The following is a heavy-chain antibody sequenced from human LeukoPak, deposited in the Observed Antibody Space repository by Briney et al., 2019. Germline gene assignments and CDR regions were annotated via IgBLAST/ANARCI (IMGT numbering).Heavy chain of an antibody. Sequence: GGSLRLSCVASEFNFFSYGMQWVRQAPGKGLMWVSRIFADGSTTSYADSVKGRFTISRDNAKNTLYLQMNSLRAEDTAVYYCARELPREVTLDYWGQGTLVTVSP. CDR3: ARELPREVTLDY. CDR2: IFADGSTT. V-gene: IGHV3-74*01. CDR1: EFNFFSYG. D-gene: IGHD1-26*01. J-gene: IGHJ4*01.